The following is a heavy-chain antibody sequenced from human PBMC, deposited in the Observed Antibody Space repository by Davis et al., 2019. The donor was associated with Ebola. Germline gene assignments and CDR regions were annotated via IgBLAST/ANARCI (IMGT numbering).Heavy chain of an antibody. V-gene: IGHV3-23*01. CDR1: GFTFSSYA. Sequence: PGGSLRLSCAASGFTFSSYAMSWVRQAPGKGLEWVSAISGSGGSTYYADSVKGRFTISRDNSKNTLYLQMNSLRAEDTAVYYCAKESLGQQLVWDLAEYFQHWGQGTLVTVSS. CDR3: AKESLGQQLVWDLAEYFQH. CDR2: ISGSGGST. J-gene: IGHJ1*01. D-gene: IGHD6-13*01.